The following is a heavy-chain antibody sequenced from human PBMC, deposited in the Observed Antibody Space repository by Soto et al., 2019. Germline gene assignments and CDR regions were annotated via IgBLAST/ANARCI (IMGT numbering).Heavy chain of an antibody. CDR2: ISGSGGST. CDR1: GFTFSSYA. CDR3: ANSLRYFDWPHFAY. D-gene: IGHD3-9*01. Sequence: GGSLRLSCAASGFTFSSYAMSWVRQAPGKGLEWVSAISGSGGSTYYADSVKGRFTISRDNSKNTLYLQMNSLRAEYTAVYYCANSLRYFDWPHFAYWGQGTLVTVS. J-gene: IGHJ4*02. V-gene: IGHV3-23*01.